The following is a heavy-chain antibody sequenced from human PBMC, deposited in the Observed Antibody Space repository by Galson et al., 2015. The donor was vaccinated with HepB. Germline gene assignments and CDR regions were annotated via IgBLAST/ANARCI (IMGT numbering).Heavy chain of an antibody. CDR3: ARDRRLWTGYSRSPPDC. D-gene: IGHD6-6*01. CDR2: INPKNGDA. V-gene: IGHV1-2*02. J-gene: IGHJ4*02. Sequence: SVKVSCKASGYSFTDYYIHWVRQAPGQGLVWMGWINPKNGDADYAEKFRGRVTMTRDTSISTAYMELSTLRSDDTALYYCARDRRLWTGYSRSPPDCWGQGTLVTVSS. CDR1: GYSFTDYY.